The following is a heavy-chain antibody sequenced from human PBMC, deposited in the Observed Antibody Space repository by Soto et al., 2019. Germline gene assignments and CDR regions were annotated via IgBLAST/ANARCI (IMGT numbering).Heavy chain of an antibody. CDR2: FDPEDGET. V-gene: IGHV1-24*01. Sequence: ASVKVSCKVSGYTLTELSMHWVRQAPGKGLEWMGGFDPEDGETIYAQKFQGRVTMTEDTSTDTAYMELSSLRSEDTAVYYCATREDRVDNYGSGSYYNSWGQGTLVTVSS. CDR1: GYTLTELS. D-gene: IGHD3-10*01. J-gene: IGHJ5*02. CDR3: ATREDRVDNYGSGSYYNS.